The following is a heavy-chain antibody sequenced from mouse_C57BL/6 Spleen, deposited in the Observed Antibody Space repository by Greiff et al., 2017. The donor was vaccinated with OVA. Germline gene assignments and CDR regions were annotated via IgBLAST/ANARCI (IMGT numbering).Heavy chain of an antibody. J-gene: IGHJ4*01. CDR3: ARVTGTREVFYAMDY. V-gene: IGHV1-59*01. CDR2: IDPSDSYT. Sequence: QVQLQQPGAELVRPGTSVKLSCKASGYTFTGYWMHWVKQRPGQGLEWIGVIDPSDSYTNYNQKFKGKATLTVDTSSSTAYMQLSSLTSEDSAVYYCARVTGTREVFYAMDYWGQGTSVTVSS. D-gene: IGHD4-1*01. CDR1: GYTFTGYW.